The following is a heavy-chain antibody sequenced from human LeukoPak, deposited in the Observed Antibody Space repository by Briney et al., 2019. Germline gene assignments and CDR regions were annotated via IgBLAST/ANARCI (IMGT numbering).Heavy chain of an antibody. CDR1: GYSFINYW. CDR3: ARLGGYYYYYMDV. D-gene: IGHD4-23*01. V-gene: IGHV5-51*01. J-gene: IGHJ6*03. Sequence: GESLKISCKGSGYSFINYWIGWVRQMPGKGLEWMGIIYPGDSDTRYSPSFQGQVTISADKSISTAYLQWSSLKASDTAMYYCARLGGYYYYYMDVWGKGTTVTVSS. CDR2: IYPGDSDT.